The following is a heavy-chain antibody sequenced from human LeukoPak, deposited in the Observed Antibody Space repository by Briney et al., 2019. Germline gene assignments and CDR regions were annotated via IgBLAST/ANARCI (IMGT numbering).Heavy chain of an antibody. V-gene: IGHV1-46*01. CDR2: INPSGGST. D-gene: IGHD3-22*01. CDR1: GYTFTSYY. CDR3: ARAERSDYYDSSGYPSFYFDY. Sequence: ASVKVSCKASGYTFTSYYMHWVRQAPGQGLEWMGIINPSGGSTSYAQKFQGRVTMTRDTSTSTVYMELSSLRSEDTAVYYCARAERSDYYDSSGYPSFYFDYWGQGTLVTVSS. J-gene: IGHJ4*02.